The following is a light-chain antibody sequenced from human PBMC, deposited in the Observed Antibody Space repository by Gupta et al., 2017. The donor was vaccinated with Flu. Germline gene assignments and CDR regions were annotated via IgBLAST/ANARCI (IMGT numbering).Light chain of an antibody. Sequence: QSALPQPASVSGSPGQSITISCTGTSSDVGAYNYVSWYQQNPGKAPKLIIYEVNNRPSGVSNRFSGSKSGNTASLTISGLQAEDEADYYCTSFTNINSWVFGGGTKLTVL. J-gene: IGLJ3*02. CDR1: SSDVGAYNY. CDR2: EVN. CDR3: TSFTNINSWV. V-gene: IGLV2-14*01.